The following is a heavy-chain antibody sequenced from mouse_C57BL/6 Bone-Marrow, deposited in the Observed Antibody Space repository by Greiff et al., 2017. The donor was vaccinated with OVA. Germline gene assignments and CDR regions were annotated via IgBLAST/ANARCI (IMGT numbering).Heavy chain of an antibody. CDR1: GYTFTSYW. D-gene: IGHD2-4*01. V-gene: IGHV1-64*01. CDR3: ARSGDYDWFAY. CDR2: IHPNSGST. Sequence: QVQLQQPGAELVKPGASVKLSCKASGYTFTSYWMHWVKQRPGQGLEWIGMIHPNSGSTNYNEKFKSKATLTVDKSSSTAYMQLGSLTSEDSAVYYCARSGDYDWFAYWGQGTLVTVSA. J-gene: IGHJ3*01.